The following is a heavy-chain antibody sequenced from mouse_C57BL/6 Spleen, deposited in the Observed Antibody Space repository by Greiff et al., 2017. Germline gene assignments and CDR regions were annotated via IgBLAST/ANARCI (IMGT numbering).Heavy chain of an antibody. Sequence: EVQLQQSGPELVKPGASVKIPCKASGYTFTDYNIDWVKQSHGKSLEWIGDINPNNGGTNYNQKFKGKATLTLDKSSSTAYMELRSLSSEDTAVYYCARNYYGSSSWFAYWGQGTLVTVSA. D-gene: IGHD1-1*01. CDR1: GYTFTDYN. J-gene: IGHJ3*01. V-gene: IGHV1-18*01. CDR2: INPNNGGT. CDR3: ARNYYGSSSWFAY.